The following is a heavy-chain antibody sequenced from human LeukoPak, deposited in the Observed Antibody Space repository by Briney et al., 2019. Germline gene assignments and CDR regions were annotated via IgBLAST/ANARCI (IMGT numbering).Heavy chain of an antibody. CDR2: ISSSSSYT. CDR3: ASGYSYGDY. J-gene: IGHJ4*02. D-gene: IGHD5-18*01. CDR1: GFTFSSYS. V-gene: IGHV3-21*05. Sequence: GGSLRLSCVASGFTFSSYSMNWVRQAPGKGLEWVSYISSSSSYTNYADSVKGRFTISRDNAKNSLYPQMNSLRAEDTAVYYCASGYSYGDYWGQGTLVTVSS.